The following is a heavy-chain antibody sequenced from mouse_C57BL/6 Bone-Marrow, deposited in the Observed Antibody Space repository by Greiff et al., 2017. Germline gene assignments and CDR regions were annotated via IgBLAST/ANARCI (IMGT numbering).Heavy chain of an antibody. V-gene: IGHV1-82*01. D-gene: IGHD2-4*01. Sequence: VQLQESGPELVKPGASVKISCKASGYAFSSSWMNWVKQRPGKGLEWIGRIYPGDGDTNYNGKFKGKATLTADKSSSTAYMQLSSLTSEDSAVYFCASYDYDVGAMDYWGQGTSVTVSS. J-gene: IGHJ4*01. CDR3: ASYDYDVGAMDY. CDR1: GYAFSSSW. CDR2: IYPGDGDT.